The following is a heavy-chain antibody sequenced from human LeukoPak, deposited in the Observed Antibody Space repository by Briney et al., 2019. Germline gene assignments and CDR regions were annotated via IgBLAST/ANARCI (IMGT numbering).Heavy chain of an antibody. CDR1: GYTFSDHY. J-gene: IGHJ5*02. D-gene: IGHD5-18*01. V-gene: IGHV1-2*02. CDR2: IKPNSGGT. CDR3: ARGSAMFKPSGGANCFAP. Sequence: ASVKVSCKASGYTFSDHYMHWVRQAPGQGLEWMGWIKPNSGGTNYAQKFQGRVTMTRDTSINTAYMELSSLRSDDTAVYYCARGSAMFKPSGGANCFAPGGQEPWVTVPS.